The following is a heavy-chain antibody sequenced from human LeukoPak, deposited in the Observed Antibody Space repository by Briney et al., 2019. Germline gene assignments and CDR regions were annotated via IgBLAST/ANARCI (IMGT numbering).Heavy chain of an antibody. CDR2: IYYSGRT. CDR1: GGSISSGGFY. V-gene: IGHV4-31*03. J-gene: IGHJ2*01. CDR3: ARQSTVNANWYFDL. D-gene: IGHD4-17*01. Sequence: SETLSLTCTVSGGSISSGGFYWSWIRQHPGKGLEWIAYIYYSGRTYYNPSLKSRLTISLDTSKNQFSLKLSSVTAADTAVYYCARQSTVNANWYFDLWGRGTLVTVSS.